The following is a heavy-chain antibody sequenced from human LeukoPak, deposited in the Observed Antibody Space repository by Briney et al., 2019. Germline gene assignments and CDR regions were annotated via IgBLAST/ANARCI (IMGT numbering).Heavy chain of an antibody. CDR2: IKQDGSKK. Sequence: GGSLRLSCATSGFTLSSYWMTWVRQAPGKGLEWVANIKQDGSKKNYVDSVKGRFTISRDNAKNSLYLQMNSLRAEDTAVYYCATPLDYYDSSGYHQGGDWGQGTLVTVSA. V-gene: IGHV3-7*03. CDR1: GFTLSSYW. D-gene: IGHD3-22*01. CDR3: ATPLDYYDSSGYHQGGD. J-gene: IGHJ4*02.